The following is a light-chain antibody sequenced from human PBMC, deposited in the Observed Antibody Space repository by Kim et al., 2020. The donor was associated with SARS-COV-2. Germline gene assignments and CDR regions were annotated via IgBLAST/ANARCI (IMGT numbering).Light chain of an antibody. CDR2: EDN. V-gene: IGLV6-57*03. Sequence: GKTVTITCTRTSGAIASNCVQWYQQRPGSAPTTVIYEDNQRPSGVPDRFSGSIDSSSTSASLTISGLKTEDEADYYCQSFDSSNQVFGGGTQLTVL. CDR3: QSFDSSNQV. J-gene: IGLJ2*01. CDR1: SGAIASNC.